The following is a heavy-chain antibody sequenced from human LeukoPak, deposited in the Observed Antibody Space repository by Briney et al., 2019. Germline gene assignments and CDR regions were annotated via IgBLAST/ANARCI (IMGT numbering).Heavy chain of an antibody. CDR1: GFTFSSYE. V-gene: IGHV3-48*03. CDR3: ARDHHRRLYDSQARNTFDI. D-gene: IGHD3-22*01. CDR2: ISSSGSTI. Sequence: WGSLRLSCAASGFTFSSYEMNWVRQAPGKGLEWVSYISSSGSTIYYADSVKGRFALSRDNAKNSLYLQMNSLRAEDTAVYYCARDHHRRLYDSQARNTFDIWGQGTMVTVSS. J-gene: IGHJ3*02.